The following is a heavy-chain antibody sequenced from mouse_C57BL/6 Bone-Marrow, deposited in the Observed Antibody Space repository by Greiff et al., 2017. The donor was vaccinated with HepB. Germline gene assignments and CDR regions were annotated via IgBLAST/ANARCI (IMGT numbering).Heavy chain of an antibody. Sequence: EVQLVESGGGLVQPGASLKLSCESSEYAFPSHAMSWVRQTPEKRLELVAAINRDGGSTYYPDTLERRFTITRDNTKKTLYLQMSRLRSEDTALYYCARLVYDGYYSWFAYWGQGTLVTVSA. V-gene: IGHV5-2*01. CDR3: ARLVYDGYYSWFAY. J-gene: IGHJ3*01. CDR2: INRDGGST. D-gene: IGHD2-3*01. CDR1: EYAFPSHA.